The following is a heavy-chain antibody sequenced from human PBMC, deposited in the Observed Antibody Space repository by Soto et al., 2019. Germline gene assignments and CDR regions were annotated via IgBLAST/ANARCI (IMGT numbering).Heavy chain of an antibody. CDR3: ARERFFLVYSSGWYGYFYY. CDR2: IIPIFGTA. V-gene: IGHV1-69*01. CDR1: GGTFSSYA. J-gene: IGHJ4*02. D-gene: IGHD6-19*01. Sequence: QVQLVQSGAEVKKPGSSVKVSCKASGGTFSSYAISWVRQAPGQGLEWMGGIIPIFGTANYAQKFQGRVTITGDEASSTAYMELSSLRSEDTAVYYCARERFFLVYSSGWYGYFYYWVQGTLVTVSS.